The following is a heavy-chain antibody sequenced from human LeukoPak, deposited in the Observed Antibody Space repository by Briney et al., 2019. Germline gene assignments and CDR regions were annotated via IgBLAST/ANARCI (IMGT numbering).Heavy chain of an antibody. V-gene: IGHV4-4*07. Sequence: SETLSLTCTVSGGSISSYYWSWIRQPAGKGLEWIGRIYTSGSTNYNPSLKSRITMSVDTSKNQLSLKLSSVTAADTAVYYCARDSLRGYSFVLWGRGTLVTVSS. J-gene: IGHJ2*01. D-gene: IGHD5-18*01. CDR1: GGSISSYY. CDR3: ARDSLRGYSFVL. CDR2: IYTSGST.